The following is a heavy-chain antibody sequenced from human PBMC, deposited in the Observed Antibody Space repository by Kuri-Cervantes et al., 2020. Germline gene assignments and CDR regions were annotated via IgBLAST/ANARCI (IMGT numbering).Heavy chain of an antibody. CDR1: GYTFTGYY. CDR2: IIPIFGTA. CDR3: ARALDYYDSSGYYTRPYWYFDL. Sequence: SVKVSCKASGYTFTGYYMHWVRQAPGQGLEWMGWIIPIFGTANYAQKFQGRVTITADESTSTAYMELSSLRSEDTAVYYSARALDYYDSSGYYTRPYWYFDLWGRGTLVTVSS. J-gene: IGHJ2*01. V-gene: IGHV1-69*13. D-gene: IGHD3-22*01.